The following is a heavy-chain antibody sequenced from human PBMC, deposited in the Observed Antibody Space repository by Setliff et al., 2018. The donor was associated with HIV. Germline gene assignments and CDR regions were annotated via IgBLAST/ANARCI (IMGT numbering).Heavy chain of an antibody. J-gene: IGHJ6*02. CDR3: ARPVSKYFYGMDV. CDR2: LYFGGST. CDR1: GDSISSHY. Sequence: SETLSLTCNVSGDSISSHYWSGIRQPPGKGLEWIGTLYFGGSTSYNSSLKSRVTISGDTSTNQFSLKLNSVTAADTAVYYCARPVSKYFYGMDVWGLGTTVTVSS. V-gene: IGHV4-59*11.